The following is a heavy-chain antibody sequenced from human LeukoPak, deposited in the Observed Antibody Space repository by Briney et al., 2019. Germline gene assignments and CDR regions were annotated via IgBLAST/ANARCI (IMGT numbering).Heavy chain of an antibody. CDR2: ISGSGGST. CDR1: GFTFSSCA. J-gene: IGHJ4*02. V-gene: IGHV3-23*01. Sequence: PGGSLRLSCAASGFTFSSCAMSWVRQAPGKGLEWVSAISGSGGSTYYADSVKGRFTISRDNSKNTLYLQMNSLRAEDTAVYYCAKAGVHLEWFRNDYWGQGTLVTVSS. CDR3: AKAGVHLEWFRNDY. D-gene: IGHD3-3*01.